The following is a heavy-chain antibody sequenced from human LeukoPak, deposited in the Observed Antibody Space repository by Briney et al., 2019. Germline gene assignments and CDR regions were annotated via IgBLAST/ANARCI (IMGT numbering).Heavy chain of an antibody. CDR3: AKDLEGQGIIVVPAYYYGMDV. Sequence: PGGSLRLSCAASGFTFSSYAMSWVRQAPGKGLAWVSTISISGGSAYYADSVKGRFTFSRDNFKNTLYLQMNSLRAEDTAVYYCAKDLEGQGIIVVPAYYYGMDVWGQGTTVTVSS. CDR2: ISISGGSA. V-gene: IGHV3-23*01. CDR1: GFTFSSYA. J-gene: IGHJ6*02. D-gene: IGHD2-2*01.